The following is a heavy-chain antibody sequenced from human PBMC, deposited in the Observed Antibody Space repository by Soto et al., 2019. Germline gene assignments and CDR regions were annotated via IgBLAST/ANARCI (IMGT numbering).Heavy chain of an antibody. Sequence: SEILSLTCAVSGASFSGYYLNWIRQAPGKGLEWIGEINHGGGTNYNPSLKSRVTVSVDTSKNQFSLKLTSVTAADTAVYYCARGAEWLVRGWFDPWGQGTLVTVSS. D-gene: IGHD6-19*01. V-gene: IGHV4-34*01. CDR1: GASFSGYY. CDR2: INHGGGT. CDR3: ARGAEWLVRGWFDP. J-gene: IGHJ5*02.